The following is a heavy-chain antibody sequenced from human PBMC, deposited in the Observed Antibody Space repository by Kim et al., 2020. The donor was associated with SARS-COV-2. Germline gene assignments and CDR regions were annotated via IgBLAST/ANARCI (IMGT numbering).Heavy chain of an antibody. CDR1: GYTFTSYD. Sequence: ASVKVSCKASGYTFTSYDINWVRQATGQGLEWMGWMNPNSGNTGYAQKFQGRVTMTRNTSISTAYMELSSLRSEDTAVYYCARGRGDTMIVVVIKTDYYYGMDVWGQGARVNVSS. J-gene: IGHJ6*02. V-gene: IGHV1-8*01. CDR3: ARGRGDTMIVVVIKTDYYYGMDV. CDR2: MNPNSGNT. D-gene: IGHD3-22*01.